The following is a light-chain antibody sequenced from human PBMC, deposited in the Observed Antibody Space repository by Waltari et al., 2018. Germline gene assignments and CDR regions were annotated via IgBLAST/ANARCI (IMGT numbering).Light chain of an antibody. CDR2: RAS. CDR3: QQHGTLPAT. CDR1: QSVGSSS. Sequence: EIVLTQSPGPASSSPGERVTLSCRASQSVGSSSLAWYQQKPGQAARLVIYRASRRATGIPDRFSGSGSGTDFSLTISRLEPEDFAVYYCQQHGTLPATFGQGTKVEIK. V-gene: IGKV3-20*01. J-gene: IGKJ1*01.